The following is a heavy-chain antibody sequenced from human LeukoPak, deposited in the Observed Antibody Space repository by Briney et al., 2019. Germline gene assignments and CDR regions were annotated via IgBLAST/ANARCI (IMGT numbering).Heavy chain of an antibody. V-gene: IGHV4-59*01. D-gene: IGHD2-2*03. CDR3: ASSMTTSFWILGDPSLDYYYMDV. CDR2: IYYSGST. CDR1: GGSISSYY. J-gene: IGHJ6*03. Sequence: SETLSLTCTVSGGSISSYYWSWIRQPPGKGLEWIGYIYYSGSTNYNPSLKSRVTISVDTSKNQFSLKLSSVTAADTAVYYCASSMTTSFWILGDPSLDYYYMDVWGKGTTVTVSS.